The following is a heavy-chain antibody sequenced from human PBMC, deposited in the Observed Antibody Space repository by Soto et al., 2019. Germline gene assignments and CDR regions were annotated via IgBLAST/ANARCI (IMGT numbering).Heavy chain of an antibody. CDR3: ARVRYHYDFWSGYYRHYYYYGMDV. J-gene: IGHJ6*02. D-gene: IGHD3-3*01. V-gene: IGHV4-31*03. CDR1: GGSISSGGYY. CDR2: IYYSGST. Sequence: PSETLSLTCTVSGGSISSGGYYWSWIRQHPGKGLEWIGYIYYSGSTYYNPSLKSRVTISVDTSKNQFSLKLSSVTAADTAVYYCARVRYHYDFWSGYYRHYYYYGMDVWGQGTTVTVSS.